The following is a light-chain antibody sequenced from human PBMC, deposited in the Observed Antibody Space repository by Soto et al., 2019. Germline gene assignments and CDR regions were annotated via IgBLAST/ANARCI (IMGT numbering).Light chain of an antibody. J-gene: IGKJ5*01. V-gene: IGKV1-39*01. CDR2: AAS. CDR1: QSISSY. Sequence: DIQMTQSPSSLSASVGDRVTITCRASQSISSYLNWYQQKPGKAPKLLIYAASSLQSGVPSRFSGSGSGTDFTLTIRGLQPEDFATYYCQQSYSIPSITCGQGKRRAIK. CDR3: QQSYSIPSIT.